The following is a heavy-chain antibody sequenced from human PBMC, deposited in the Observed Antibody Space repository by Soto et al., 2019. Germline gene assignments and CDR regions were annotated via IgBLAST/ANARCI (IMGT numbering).Heavy chain of an antibody. D-gene: IGHD6-13*01. Sequence: QMQLVQSGAEVRMPGSSVKVSCKASGGTFSTYSINWVRQAPGQGLEWRVGIIPLFGTTNYAQKFKGRVTITADESTSTAYMELSSLRAEDAAVYYCARGATHGSSWYFWFDPWGQGTLVTVSS. CDR1: GGTFSTYS. V-gene: IGHV1-69*01. CDR2: IIPLFGTT. CDR3: ARGATHGSSWYFWFDP. J-gene: IGHJ5*02.